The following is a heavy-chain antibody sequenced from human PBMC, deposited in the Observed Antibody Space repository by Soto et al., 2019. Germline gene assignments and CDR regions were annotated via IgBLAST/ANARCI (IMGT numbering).Heavy chain of an antibody. Sequence: QVQLQESGPGLVKPSQTLSLTCTVSGGSISSGGYYWSWIRQHPGKGLEWIGYIYYSGSTYYNPSLKSRVTISVYTSKNQFSLKLSSVTAADTAVYYCARDPCSGGSCRTQSSDAFDIWGQGTMVTVSS. CDR3: ARDPCSGGSCRTQSSDAFDI. CDR2: IYYSGST. V-gene: IGHV4-31*03. CDR1: GGSISSGGYY. D-gene: IGHD2-15*01. J-gene: IGHJ3*02.